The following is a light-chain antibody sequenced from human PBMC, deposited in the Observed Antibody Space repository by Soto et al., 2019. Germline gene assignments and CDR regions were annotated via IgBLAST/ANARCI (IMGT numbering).Light chain of an antibody. CDR3: ATWDDGLNAWV. CDR2: NNN. Sequence: QSVLTQPPSASGTPGQRVTISCSGSSSNIGGNTVTWYQQVPGTAPKLLISNNNQRPSGVPDRFSASKSGTSASLAISGLRPEDETDYHCATWDDGLNAWVFGGGTKVTVL. V-gene: IGLV1-44*01. CDR1: SSNIGGNT. J-gene: IGLJ3*02.